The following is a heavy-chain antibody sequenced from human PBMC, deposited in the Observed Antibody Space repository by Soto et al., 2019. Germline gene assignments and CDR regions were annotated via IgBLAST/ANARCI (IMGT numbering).Heavy chain of an antibody. D-gene: IGHD3-9*01. V-gene: IGHV3-53*04. CDR1: GFTVSSNY. J-gene: IGHJ4*03. CDR2: IYSGGST. CDR3: AIQLRYFDWLLPGEDY. Sequence: GGSLRLSCAASGFTVSSNYMSWVRQAPGKGLEWVSVIYSGGSTYYADSVKGRFTISRHNSKNTLYLQMNSLRAEDTAVYYCAIQLRYFDWLLPGEDYWGQGTTVTVSS.